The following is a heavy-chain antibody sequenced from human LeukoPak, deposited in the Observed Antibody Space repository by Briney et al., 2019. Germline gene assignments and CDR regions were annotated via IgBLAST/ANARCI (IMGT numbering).Heavy chain of an antibody. CDR3: AKDGTGSNSGWYIH. D-gene: IGHD6-19*01. CDR2: IWYDGSNK. CDR1: GFTFSSHG. J-gene: IGHJ4*02. V-gene: IGHV3-33*06. Sequence: GRSLRLSCAASGFTFSSHGMHWVRQAPGKGLEWVAVIWYDGSNKYYADSVKGRFTISRDNPKNTLYLQMNSLRAEDTAVYYCAKDGTGSNSGWYIHWGQGTLVTVSS.